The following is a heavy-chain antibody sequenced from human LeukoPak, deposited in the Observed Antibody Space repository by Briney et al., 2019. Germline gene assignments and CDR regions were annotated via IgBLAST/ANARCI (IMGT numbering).Heavy chain of an antibody. J-gene: IGHJ6*02. Sequence: GGSLRLSCAASGFAFSTYNMNWVRQAPGKGLEWVSYISSSSSAIYYADSVKGRFTISRDNAKNSLYLQMNSLRAEDTAVYYCTTASSYCSSTSCYYYYYYGMDVWGQGTTVTVSS. V-gene: IGHV3-48*01. D-gene: IGHD2-2*01. CDR2: ISSSSSAI. CDR3: TTASSYCSSTSCYYYYYYGMDV. CDR1: GFAFSTYN.